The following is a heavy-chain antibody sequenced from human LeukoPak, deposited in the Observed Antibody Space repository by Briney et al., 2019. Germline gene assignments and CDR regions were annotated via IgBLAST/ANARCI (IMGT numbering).Heavy chain of an antibody. D-gene: IGHD5-24*01. Sequence: SETLSLTCAVYGGSFSGYYWSWIRQPPGKGLEWIGEINHSGSTNYNPSLKSRVTISVDTSKNQFSLKLSSVTAADTAVYYCARVGGYNSPLDYWGQGTLVTVSS. CDR1: GGSFSGYY. CDR3: ARVGGYNSPLDY. V-gene: IGHV4-34*01. CDR2: INHSGST. J-gene: IGHJ4*02.